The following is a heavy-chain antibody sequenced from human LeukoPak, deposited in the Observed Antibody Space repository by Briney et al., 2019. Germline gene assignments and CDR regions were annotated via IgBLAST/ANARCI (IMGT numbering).Heavy chain of an antibody. CDR1: GYTFTSYD. CDR2: VNPNSGST. V-gene: IGHV1-8*01. D-gene: IGHD1-1*01. Sequence: ASVKVSCKASGYTFTSYDINWVRQATGQGLEWMGWVNPNSGSTGYAQKFKGRVTMTRDTSGSTAYLEVSSLTSQDTAVYCCARVVYNDGTDAFDIWGQGTLVTVSS. CDR3: ARVVYNDGTDAFDI. J-gene: IGHJ3*02.